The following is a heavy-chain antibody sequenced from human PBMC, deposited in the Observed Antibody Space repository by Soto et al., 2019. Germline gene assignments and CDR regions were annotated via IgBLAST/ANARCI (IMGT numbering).Heavy chain of an antibody. J-gene: IGHJ6*02. Sequence: EVQLVESGGGLVQPGGSLRLSCAASGLTFSKYWMTWVRQAPWKGLEWVATIKHDGSEKSNLDSVEGRFTISRDNAKNSLSLQMNSLRVEDTAVYFCASVPGSPGYHGLDVWGQGTTVTVSS. V-gene: IGHV3-7*03. D-gene: IGHD6-19*01. CDR2: IKHDGSEK. CDR1: GLTFSKYW. CDR3: ASVPGSPGYHGLDV.